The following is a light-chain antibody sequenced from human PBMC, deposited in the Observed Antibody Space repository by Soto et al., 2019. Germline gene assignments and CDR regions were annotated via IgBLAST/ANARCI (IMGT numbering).Light chain of an antibody. CDR3: QQYYSYPRT. CDR2: AAS. Sequence: AIRMTQSPSSFSASTGDRVTITCRASQGISSYLAWYQKKPGKAPKLLIYAASTLQSGVPSRFSGSGSGTDFTLTISCLQSEDFATYYWQQYYSYPRTFGQGTKLEIK. CDR1: QGISSY. V-gene: IGKV1-8*01. J-gene: IGKJ2*01.